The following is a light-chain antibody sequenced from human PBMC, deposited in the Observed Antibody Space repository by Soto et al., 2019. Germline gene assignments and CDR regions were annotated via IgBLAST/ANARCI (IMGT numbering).Light chain of an antibody. CDR3: QQYGTSPS. CDR1: QSVSSNF. CDR2: DAS. Sequence: EIVLTQSPGTLSLSPGERATLSCRASQSVSSNFLAWYQQKPGQAPRLLIYDASTRATGIPDRFSGSGSATDFTLTVSRLEPEDFAVYYCQQYGTSPSFGPGTKVDIK. V-gene: IGKV3-20*01. J-gene: IGKJ3*01.